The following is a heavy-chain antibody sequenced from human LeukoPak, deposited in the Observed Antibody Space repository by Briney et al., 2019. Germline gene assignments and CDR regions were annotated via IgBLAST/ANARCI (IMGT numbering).Heavy chain of an antibody. CDR1: GFTFDDYA. J-gene: IGHJ5*02. CDR3: AKETGTSNWFDP. V-gene: IGHV3-9*01. CDR2: ISWNSGSI. Sequence: PGGSLRLSCAASGFTFDDYAMHWVRQAPGKDLEWVSGISWNSGSIGYADSVKGRFTISRDNSKNTLYLQMNSLRAEDTAVYYCAKETGTSNWFDPWGQGTLVTVSS. D-gene: IGHD1-7*01.